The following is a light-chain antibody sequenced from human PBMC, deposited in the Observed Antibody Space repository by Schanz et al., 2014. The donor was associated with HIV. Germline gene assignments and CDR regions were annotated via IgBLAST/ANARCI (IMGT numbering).Light chain of an antibody. J-gene: IGKJ2*01. Sequence: IQMTQSPSTVSASVGDRVTITCRASQTIGRLLAWYQQRPGRAPNLLIYQASALETGVPSRFSGSGSGTSFTLTITSLQPDDFATYYCQQYNSFSSTFGQGTKLEIK. CDR1: QTIGRL. CDR2: QAS. V-gene: IGKV1-5*03. CDR3: QQYNSFSST.